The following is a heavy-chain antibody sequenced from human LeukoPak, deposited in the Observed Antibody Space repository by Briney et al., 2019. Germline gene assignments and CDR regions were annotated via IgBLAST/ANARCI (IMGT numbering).Heavy chain of an antibody. Sequence: GGSLRLSCAASGFTFSDFPMIWVRQAPGKGLEWVSAISGSGGSTYYADSVKGRFTISRDNSKNTLYLQMNSLRAEDTAVYYCAKEYYYDSSGHGYFDYWGQGTLVTVSS. D-gene: IGHD3-22*01. V-gene: IGHV3-23*01. CDR1: GFTFSDFP. CDR2: ISGSGGST. CDR3: AKEYYYDSSGHGYFDY. J-gene: IGHJ4*02.